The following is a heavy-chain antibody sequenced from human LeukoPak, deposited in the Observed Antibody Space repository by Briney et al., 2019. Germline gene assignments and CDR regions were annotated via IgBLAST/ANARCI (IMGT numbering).Heavy chain of an antibody. CDR2: IYPGDSDT. CDR1: GYIFNNYW. D-gene: IGHD6-19*01. J-gene: IGHJ4*02. Sequence: GESLKISCKVSGYIFNNYWIGWVRQMPGKGLEWMGIIYPGDSDTRYSPSFQGQVTISADKSISTAYLQWSSLKASDTAMYYCARLRYSSGWRNHFDYWGQGTLVTVSS. V-gene: IGHV5-51*01. CDR3: ARLRYSSGWRNHFDY.